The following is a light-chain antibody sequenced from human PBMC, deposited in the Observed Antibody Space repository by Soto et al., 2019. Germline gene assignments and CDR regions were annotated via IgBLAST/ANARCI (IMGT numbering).Light chain of an antibody. J-gene: IGLJ2*01. V-gene: IGLV2-14*01. CDR2: EAT. Sequence: QSVLTQPASVSGSPGQSIIISCTGTSSDIGSSNFVSWFQQSPGKAPKLLIYEATNRPSGVSERFSGSKSGNTASLTISGLQAEDEADYYCSSHTISVTWVFGGGTQLTVL. CDR1: SSDIGSSNF. CDR3: SSHTISVTWV.